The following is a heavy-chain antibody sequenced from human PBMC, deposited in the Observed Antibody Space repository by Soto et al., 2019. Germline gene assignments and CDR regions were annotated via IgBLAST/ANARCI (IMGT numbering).Heavy chain of an antibody. Sequence: QLQLQESGPGLVKPSETLSLTCTVSGGSISSSSYYWGWIRQPPGKGLEWIGSIYYSGSTYYNPSLKSRVTISVDTSKNQFSLTLSSVTAADTAVYYCARPYYYDSSGYYSFGYWGQGTLVTVSS. D-gene: IGHD3-22*01. CDR3: ARPYYYDSSGYYSFGY. J-gene: IGHJ4*02. V-gene: IGHV4-39*01. CDR1: GGSISSSSYY. CDR2: IYYSGST.